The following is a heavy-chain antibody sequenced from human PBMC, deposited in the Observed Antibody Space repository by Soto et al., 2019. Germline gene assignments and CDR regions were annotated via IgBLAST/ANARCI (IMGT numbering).Heavy chain of an antibody. CDR3: ARTPGRDGYNHFEY. CDR2: ISSTSSYI. CDR1: GFTFSIYS. D-gene: IGHD1-1*01. V-gene: IGHV3-21*01. J-gene: IGHJ4*01. Sequence: GESLKISCEASGFTFSIYSMAWVRQAPGKGLEWVASISSTSSYIYYADAMKGRFTISRDNAKNSLYLQMNSLRAEDTAVYFCARTPGRDGYNHFEYWGHGTLVTVSS.